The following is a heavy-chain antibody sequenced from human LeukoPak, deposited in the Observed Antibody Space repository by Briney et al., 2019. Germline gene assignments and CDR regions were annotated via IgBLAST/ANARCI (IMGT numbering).Heavy chain of an antibody. D-gene: IGHD3-22*01. V-gene: IGHV1-69*01. CDR2: IIPIFSTA. J-gene: IGHJ4*02. CDR3: ARRRDDSSGYYYGSYDY. CDR1: GGTFSSYA. Sequence: GSSVKVSCKASGGTFSSYAISWVRQAPGQGLEWMGGIIPIFSTANYAQKFQGRVTITADESTSTAYMELSSLRSEDTAVYYCARRRDDSSGYYYGSYDYWGQGTLVTVSS.